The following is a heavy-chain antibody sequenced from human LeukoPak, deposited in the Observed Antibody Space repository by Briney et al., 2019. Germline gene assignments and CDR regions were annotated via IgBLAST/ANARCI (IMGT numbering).Heavy chain of an antibody. D-gene: IGHD6-6*01. Sequence: SETLSLTCTVSGDSISSHFWSWIRQPPGKGLEWIGYIYYSGSTNYHPSLKSRVTIAVDTSRNQFSLKLSSVTDADTAVYYCARYLSSSRYYFDSWGQGTPVTVSS. CDR3: ARYLSSSRYYFDS. J-gene: IGHJ4*02. CDR1: GDSISSHF. V-gene: IGHV4-59*11. CDR2: IYYSGST.